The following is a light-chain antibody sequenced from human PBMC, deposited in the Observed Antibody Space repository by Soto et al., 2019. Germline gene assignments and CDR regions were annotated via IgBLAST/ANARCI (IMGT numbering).Light chain of an antibody. CDR3: QQYYRPWT. CDR1: QSVLYSSNNKNY. Sequence: DIVMTQSPDSLAVSLGERATINCKSSQSVLYSSNNKNYLAWYQQKPGQPPKLLIYWASTRESGVPDRFSGSGSGTDFTLTISSLQAEDFAVYYCQQYYRPWTFGQGTKVEIK. V-gene: IGKV4-1*01. CDR2: WAS. J-gene: IGKJ1*01.